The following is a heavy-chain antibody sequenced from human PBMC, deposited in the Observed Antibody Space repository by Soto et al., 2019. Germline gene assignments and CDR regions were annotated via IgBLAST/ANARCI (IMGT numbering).Heavy chain of an antibody. J-gene: IGHJ6*02. V-gene: IGHV3-48*02. CDR2: ISSSSSPI. D-gene: IGHD1-7*01. CDR1: GFTFTSYA. CDR3: ARDVATTHYGMDV. Sequence: PGGSLRLSCAASGFTFTSYAINWVRQAPGKGLEWVSYISSSSSPIYYADSVKGRFTISRDTAKNSLYLQMNSLRDEDTAVYYCARDVATTHYGMDVWGQGTMVTVSS.